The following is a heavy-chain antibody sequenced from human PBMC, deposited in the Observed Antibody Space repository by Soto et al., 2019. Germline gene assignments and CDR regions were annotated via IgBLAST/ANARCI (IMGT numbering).Heavy chain of an antibody. D-gene: IGHD6-13*01. CDR2: IYYSGST. CDR1: GGSISSGGYY. J-gene: IGHJ5*02. CDR3: ARDCRSSSSVWFVP. V-gene: IGHV4-31*03. Sequence: SETLSLTCTVSGGSISSGGYYWSWIRQHPGKGLEWIGYIYYSGSTYYNPSLKSRVTISVDTSKNQFSLKLSSVTAADTAVYYCARDCRSSSSVWFVPWGQGTLVTVSS.